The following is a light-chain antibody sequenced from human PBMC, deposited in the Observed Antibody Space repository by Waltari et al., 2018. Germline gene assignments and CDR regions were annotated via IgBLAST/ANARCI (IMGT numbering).Light chain of an antibody. CDR3: QQYYSYPHT. V-gene: IGKV1-8*01. J-gene: IGKJ2*01. CDR1: QGISSY. CDR2: AAP. Sequence: AIRMTQSPSSFSASTGDRVTITCRASQGISSYLAWYQQKPGKAPKLLIYAAPTLQSGVPSRFSGSGSGTDFTLTISCLQSEDFATYYCQQYYSYPHTFGQGTKLEIK.